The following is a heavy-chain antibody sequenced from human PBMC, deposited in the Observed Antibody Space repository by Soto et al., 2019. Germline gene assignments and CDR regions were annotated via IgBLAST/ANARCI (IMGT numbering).Heavy chain of an antibody. CDR1: GFTFSSYG. V-gene: IGHV3-33*01. CDR3: AREDQIITFGEFIVILNAFDI. J-gene: IGHJ3*02. CDR2: IWYDGSNK. D-gene: IGHD3-16*02. Sequence: QVQLVESGGGVVQPGRSLRLSCAASGFTFSSYGMHWVRQAPGKGLEWVAVIWYDGSNKYYADSVKGRFTISRDNSKNALYLQMNSLRAEDTAVYYCAREDQIITFGEFIVILNAFDIWGQGTMVTVSS.